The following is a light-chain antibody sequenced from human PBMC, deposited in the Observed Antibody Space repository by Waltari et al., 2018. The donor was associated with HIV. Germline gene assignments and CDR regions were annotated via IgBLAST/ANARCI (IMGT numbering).Light chain of an antibody. CDR3: SSYTSSSTLVV. J-gene: IGLJ1*01. V-gene: IGLV2-14*01. CDR1: SSDVGGYNY. CDR2: EVS. Sequence: QSALTQPASVSGSPGQSITISCTGTSSDVGGYNYVSWYQQHPGKAPKLMIYEVSNRPSGCSNRFSGSKSGNTASLTISGLQAEDEADYYCSSYTSSSTLVVFGTGTKVTVL.